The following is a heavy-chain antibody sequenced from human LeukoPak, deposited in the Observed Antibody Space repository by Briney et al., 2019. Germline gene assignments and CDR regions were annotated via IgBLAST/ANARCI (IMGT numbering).Heavy chain of an antibody. CDR2: ISSSGRTI. Sequence: GGSLRLSCAASGFTFSSYSMNWVRQAPGKGLEWVSYISSSGRTIYYADSVKGRFTISRDNAKNSLYLQMNSLRAEDTAVYYCAREKTAVAGNFDYWGQGTLVTVS. CDR3: AREKTAVAGNFDY. D-gene: IGHD6-19*01. J-gene: IGHJ4*02. CDR1: GFTFSSYS. V-gene: IGHV3-48*04.